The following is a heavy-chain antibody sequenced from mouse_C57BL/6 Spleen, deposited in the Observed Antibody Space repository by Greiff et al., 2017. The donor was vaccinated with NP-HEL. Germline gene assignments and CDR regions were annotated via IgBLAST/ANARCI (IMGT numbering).Heavy chain of an antibody. D-gene: IGHD1-1*01. V-gene: IGHV1S81*02. Sequence: QVQLQQPGAELVKAGASVKMSCKASGYTFTSYWMHWVKQRLGQGLEWFAETNPTNGRTYYNEKFKSKATLTVDKSSSTAYMLLSGPTFEDSAVYYCARIKKIVATNFDYWGQGTTLTDAS. CDR1: GYTFTSYW. J-gene: IGHJ2*01. CDR3: ARIKKIVATNFDY. CDR2: TNPTNGRT.